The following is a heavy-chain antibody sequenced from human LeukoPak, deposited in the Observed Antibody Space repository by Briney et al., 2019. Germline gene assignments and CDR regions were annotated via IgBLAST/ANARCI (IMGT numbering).Heavy chain of an antibody. Sequence: SETLSLTCAVYGGSFSAYYWSWIRQPPGKGLEWIGEINYSENTNWIGEINHSENTNCNPSLKSRVTISVDTSKNQFSLQLRSVTAADTAVYYCTRNFDRSGYYLAYWGQGNLVTVSS. CDR2: INHSENT. V-gene: IGHV4-34*01. CDR3: TRNFDRSGYYLAY. J-gene: IGHJ4*02. CDR1: GGSFSAYY. D-gene: IGHD3-22*01.